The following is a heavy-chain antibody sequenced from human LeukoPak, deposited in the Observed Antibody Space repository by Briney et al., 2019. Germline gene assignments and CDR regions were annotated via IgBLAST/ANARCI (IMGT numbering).Heavy chain of an antibody. Sequence: GGSLRLSCAASGFTFDDYAMHWVRQAPGKGLEWVSGISWNSGSIGYADSVKGRFTISRGNAKNSLYLQMNSLRAEDMALYYCAKDFGGIAVAAGDYWGQGTLVTVSS. CDR1: GFTFDDYA. CDR2: ISWNSGSI. V-gene: IGHV3-9*03. CDR3: AKDFGGIAVAAGDY. D-gene: IGHD6-19*01. J-gene: IGHJ4*02.